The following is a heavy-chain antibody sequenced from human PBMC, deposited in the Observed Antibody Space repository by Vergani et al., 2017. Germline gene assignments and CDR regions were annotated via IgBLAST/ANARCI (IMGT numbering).Heavy chain of an antibody. CDR3: ARLVYSSSANYYYYYGMDV. CDR1: GYSFTSYW. V-gene: IGHV5-51*01. Sequence: EVQLVQSGAEVKKPGESLKISCTGSGYSFTSYWIGWVRQMPGKGLEWMGIIYPGDSDTSYSPSFQGQVTISADKSISTAYLQWSSLKASDTAMYYCARLVYSSSANYYYYYGMDVWGQGTTVTVS. CDR2: IYPGDSDT. D-gene: IGHD6-13*01. J-gene: IGHJ6*02.